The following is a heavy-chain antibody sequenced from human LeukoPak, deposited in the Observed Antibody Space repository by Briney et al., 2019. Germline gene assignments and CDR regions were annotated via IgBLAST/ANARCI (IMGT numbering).Heavy chain of an antibody. Sequence: SVKVSCKASGGTFSSYAISWVRQAPGQGLEWMRGIIPIFGTANYAQKFQGRVTITADESTSTAYMELSSLRSEDTAVYYCARADYYGSGSDLGAFDIWGQGTMVTVSS. CDR2: IIPIFGTA. D-gene: IGHD3-10*01. J-gene: IGHJ3*02. CDR3: ARADYYGSGSDLGAFDI. CDR1: GGTFSSYA. V-gene: IGHV1-69*13.